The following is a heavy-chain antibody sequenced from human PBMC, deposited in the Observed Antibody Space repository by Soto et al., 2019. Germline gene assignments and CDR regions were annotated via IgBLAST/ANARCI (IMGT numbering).Heavy chain of an antibody. J-gene: IGHJ3*02. D-gene: IGHD2-2*02. CDR2: INAGNGNT. Sequence: ASVKVSCKASGYTFTSYAMHWVRQAPGQRLEWMGWINAGNGNTKYSQKFQGRVTITRDTSASTAYMELSSLRPEDTAVYYCARVYCSSTSCYNRDAFDIWGQGTMVTVSS. CDR1: GYTFTSYA. CDR3: ARVYCSSTSCYNRDAFDI. V-gene: IGHV1-3*01.